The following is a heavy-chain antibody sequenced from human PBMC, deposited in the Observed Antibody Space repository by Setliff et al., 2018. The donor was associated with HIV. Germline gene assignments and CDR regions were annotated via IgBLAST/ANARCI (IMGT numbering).Heavy chain of an antibody. CDR3: ARGPEEGDCSGGSCYGNFDP. Sequence: SVKVSCKVSGGTFRKYSMNWIRQAPGQGLEWMGGIVPIFGTTKYAQKFQGRVTITADESTSTVYMALSSLTSEDTAVYYCARGPEEGDCSGGSCYGNFDPWGQGTLVTVSS. D-gene: IGHD2-15*01. V-gene: IGHV1-69*13. CDR1: GGTFRKYS. CDR2: IVPIFGTT. J-gene: IGHJ5*02.